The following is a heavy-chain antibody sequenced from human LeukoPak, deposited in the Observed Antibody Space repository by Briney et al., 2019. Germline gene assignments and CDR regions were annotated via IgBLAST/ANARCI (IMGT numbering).Heavy chain of an antibody. CDR1: GFTFSRHD. CDR2: IGTDGRT. J-gene: IGHJ3*01. Sequence: PGGSLRLSCAASGFTFSRHDMHWVRQAPGKGLEWVSAIGTDGRTYYPGSVKGRFAISREDAKSSLFPQMNSLRAGDTAVYYCARVTVRNAFDLWGQGTMVTVSS. CDR3: ARVTVRNAFDL. D-gene: IGHD4-17*01. V-gene: IGHV3-13*04.